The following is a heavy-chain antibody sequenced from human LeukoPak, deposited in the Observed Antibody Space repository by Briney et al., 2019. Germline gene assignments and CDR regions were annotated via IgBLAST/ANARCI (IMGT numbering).Heavy chain of an antibody. D-gene: IGHD3-10*01. CDR1: GGSFSGHY. J-gene: IGHJ5*02. Sequence: PSETLSLTCSVYGGSFSGHYWSWIRKPPGKGLEWIGEINHSGSTNYNPSFKSRVTMSADMSKNEFSLKMNSLTAADTAVYYCATIVVRGSQSWFDPWGQGTLVTVSS. CDR3: ATIVVRGSQSWFDP. CDR2: INHSGST. V-gene: IGHV4-34*01.